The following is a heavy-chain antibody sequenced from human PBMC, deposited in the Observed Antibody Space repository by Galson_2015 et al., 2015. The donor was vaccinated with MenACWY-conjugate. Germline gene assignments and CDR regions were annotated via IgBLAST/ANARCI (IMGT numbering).Heavy chain of an antibody. CDR3: ATGRHTAMVTGLFDY. Sequence: SVKVSCKVSGYTLTELSMHWVRQAPGTGLEWMGGFDPEDGETIYAQKFQGRVTMTEDTSTDTAYMELSSLRSEDTAVYYCATGRHTAMVTGLFDYWGQGTLVTVSS. J-gene: IGHJ4*02. D-gene: IGHD5-18*01. V-gene: IGHV1-24*01. CDR1: GYTLTELS. CDR2: FDPEDGET.